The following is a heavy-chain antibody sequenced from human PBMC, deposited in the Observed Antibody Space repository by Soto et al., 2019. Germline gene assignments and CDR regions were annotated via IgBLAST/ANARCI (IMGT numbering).Heavy chain of an antibody. J-gene: IGHJ6*02. CDR2: IIPIFGTA. CDR1: GGTFSSYA. CDR3: ARGGVSGSSSLDYYYGMDV. V-gene: IGHV1-69*01. D-gene: IGHD6-6*01. Sequence: QVQLVQSGAEVTKPGSSVKVSCKASGGTFSSYAISWVRQAPGQGLEWMGGIIPIFGTANYAQKFQGRVTITADESTSTAYMELSSLRSEYTAVYYCARGGVSGSSSLDYYYGMDVWGQGTTVTVSS.